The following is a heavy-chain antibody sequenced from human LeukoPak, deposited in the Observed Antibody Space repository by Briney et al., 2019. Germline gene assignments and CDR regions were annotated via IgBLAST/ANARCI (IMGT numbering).Heavy chain of an antibody. CDR1: GYSISSGYY. CDR3: ARERVQAAIDY. J-gene: IGHJ4*02. V-gene: IGHV4-38-2*02. D-gene: IGHD2-2*01. Sequence: SETLSLTCTVSGYSISSGYYWGWIRQPPGEGLEWIGSIYHSGSTYYNPSLKSRVTISVDTSKNQFSLKLSSVTAADTAVYYCARERVQAAIDYWGQGTLVSVSS. CDR2: IYHSGST.